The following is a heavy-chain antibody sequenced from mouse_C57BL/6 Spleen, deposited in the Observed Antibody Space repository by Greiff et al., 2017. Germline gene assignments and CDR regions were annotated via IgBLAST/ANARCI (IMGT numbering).Heavy chain of an antibody. Sequence: EVQLVESGPELVKPGASVKMSCKASGYTFTDYNMHWVKQSHGKSLEWIGYINPNNGGTSYNQKFKGKATLTVNKSSSTAYMELRSLTSEDSAVYYCARYDGYPAWFAYWGQGTLVTVSA. D-gene: IGHD2-3*01. CDR1: GYTFTDYN. CDR2: INPNNGGT. V-gene: IGHV1-22*01. CDR3: ARYDGYPAWFAY. J-gene: IGHJ3*01.